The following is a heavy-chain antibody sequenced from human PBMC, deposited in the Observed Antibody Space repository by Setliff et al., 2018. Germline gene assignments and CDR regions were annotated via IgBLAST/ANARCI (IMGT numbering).Heavy chain of an antibody. CDR3: VKDVVGYSSTWPKRDYFDY. Sequence: GGSLRLSCAASGFTFNTYAMSWVRQPPGKGLEWVSSISDTALGIYYADSVRGRFTIARDNSKKTLYLQMNSLRAEDTAVYYCVKDVVGYSSTWPKRDYFDYWGQGTLVTVSS. V-gene: IGHV3-23*01. CDR1: GFTFNTYA. J-gene: IGHJ4*02. D-gene: IGHD6-13*01. CDR2: ISDTALGI.